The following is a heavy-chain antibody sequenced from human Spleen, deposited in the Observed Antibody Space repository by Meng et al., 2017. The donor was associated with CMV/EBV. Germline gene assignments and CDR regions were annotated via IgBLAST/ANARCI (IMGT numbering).Heavy chain of an antibody. CDR1: GFTFSSYA. V-gene: IGHV3-30-3*01. D-gene: IGHD1-26*01. CDR2: ISYDGNSK. CDR3: ARDAVVGPTSRSGIGYFDQ. J-gene: IGHJ4*02. Sequence: GGSLRLSCAASGFTFSSYAMQWVRQAPGKGLEWVAVISYDGNSKFYADSVKGRFTISRDNSKDTLYLEMNSLRTEDTAVYYCARDAVVGPTSRSGIGYFDQWGQGTLVTVSS.